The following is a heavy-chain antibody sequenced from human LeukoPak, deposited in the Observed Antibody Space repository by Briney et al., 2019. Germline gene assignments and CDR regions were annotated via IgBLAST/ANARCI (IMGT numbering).Heavy chain of an antibody. J-gene: IGHJ5*02. CDR3: ARHLGYCSSTSCSWFDP. V-gene: IGHV4-39*01. CDR1: GGSIRSSIYY. Sequence: TSETLSLTCTVSGGSIRSSIYYWGWIRQPPGKGLEWIGSIFYSGTTYYNPSLKSRVTMSIDTSKNQFSLKLTSVTAEDTAVYYCARHLGYCSSTSCSWFDPWGQGTLVTVSS. CDR2: IFYSGTT. D-gene: IGHD2-2*01.